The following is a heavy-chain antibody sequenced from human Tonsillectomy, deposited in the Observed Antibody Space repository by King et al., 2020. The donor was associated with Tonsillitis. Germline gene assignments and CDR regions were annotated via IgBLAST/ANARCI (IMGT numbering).Heavy chain of an antibody. D-gene: IGHD5-24*01. V-gene: IGHV3-21*01. J-gene: IGHJ3*02. CDR3: ARADGYRGLDALDI. CDR2: ISSSSSYI. CDR1: GFTFSRYS. Sequence: VQLVESGGGLVKTGGSLRLSCVVSGFTFSRYSMNWVRQAPGKGLEWVSSISSSSSYIYYADSVKGRFTISRDNANNSLHLQMNSLRADDTAVYYCARADGYRGLDALDIWGQGTMVTVSS.